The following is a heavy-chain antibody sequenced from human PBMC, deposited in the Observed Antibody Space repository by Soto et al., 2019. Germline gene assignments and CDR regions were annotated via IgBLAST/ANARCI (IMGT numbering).Heavy chain of an antibody. CDR1: GGSISSYY. D-gene: IGHD3-16*02. CDR3: ARDHSYYDYIWGSYRGGNWFDP. Sequence: PSETLSLTCTVSGGSISSYYWSWIRQPPGKGLEWIGYIYYSGTTNYNPSLKSRVTILVDTSKNQFSLKLSSVTAADTAVYYCARDHSYYDYIWGSYRGGNWFDPWGQGTLVTVSS. J-gene: IGHJ5*02. V-gene: IGHV4-59*01. CDR2: IYYSGTT.